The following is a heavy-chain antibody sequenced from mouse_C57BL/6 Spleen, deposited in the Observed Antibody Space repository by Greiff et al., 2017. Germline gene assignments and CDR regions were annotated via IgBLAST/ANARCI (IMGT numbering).Heavy chain of an antibody. CDR3: TAYYSIYAMDY. Sequence: EVKVEESGGGLVQPGGSMKLSCVASGFTFSNYWMNWVRQSPEKGLEWVAQIRLKSDNYATHYAESVKGRFTISRDDSKSSVYLQMNNLRAEDTGIYYCTAYYSIYAMDYWGQGTSVTVSS. D-gene: IGHD2-5*01. J-gene: IGHJ4*01. CDR2: IRLKSDNYAT. CDR1: GFTFSNYW. V-gene: IGHV6-3*01.